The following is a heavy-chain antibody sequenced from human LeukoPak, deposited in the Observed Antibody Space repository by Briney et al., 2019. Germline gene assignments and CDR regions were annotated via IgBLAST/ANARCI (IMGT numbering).Heavy chain of an antibody. CDR1: GFIFSRYA. CDR3: AKGSAVGRPYYFDS. CDR2: IGGDGGST. J-gene: IGHJ4*02. V-gene: IGHV3-23*01. Sequence: PGGSLRLSCAASGFIFSRYAMSRVRQAPGKGLEWVSAIGGDGGSTYSADSVKGRFTISRDDSKNTLYLQMNSLTAEDTAVYYCAKGSAVGRPYYFDSWGQGTLVTVSS. D-gene: IGHD6-6*01.